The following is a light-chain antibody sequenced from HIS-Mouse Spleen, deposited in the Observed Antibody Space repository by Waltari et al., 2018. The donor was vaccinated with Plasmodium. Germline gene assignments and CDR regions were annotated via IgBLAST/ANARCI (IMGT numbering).Light chain of an antibody. Sequence: SYELTQPPSVSVSPGQTARITCSGDALPKKYASWYQQKSGQAPVLVIYEDSKRPPGIPERFSGSSSGTMATLTSSGAQVEDEADYYCYSTDSSGNHRVFGGGTKLTVL. V-gene: IGLV3-10*01. CDR3: YSTDSSGNHRV. CDR2: EDS. CDR1: ALPKKY. J-gene: IGLJ3*02.